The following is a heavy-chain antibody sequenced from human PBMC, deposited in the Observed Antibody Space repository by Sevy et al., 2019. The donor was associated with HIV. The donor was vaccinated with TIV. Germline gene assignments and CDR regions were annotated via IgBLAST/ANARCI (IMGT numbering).Heavy chain of an antibody. CDR1: EFIFSSYV. Sequence: GGSLRLSCAASEFIFSSYVMNWVRQAPGKGLEWVSAISGSGGSTYYADSVKGRFTISRDNFKNTLYLEMNSLRVEDTAVYYCAGGFWSGFDYWGQGTLVTVS. V-gene: IGHV3-23*01. CDR3: AGGFWSGFDY. D-gene: IGHD3-3*01. CDR2: ISGSGGST. J-gene: IGHJ4*02.